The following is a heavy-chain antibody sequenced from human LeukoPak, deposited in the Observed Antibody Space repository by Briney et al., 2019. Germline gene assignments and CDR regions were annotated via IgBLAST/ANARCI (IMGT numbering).Heavy chain of an antibody. CDR3: ARDLSMVRGVIEYNWFDP. V-gene: IGHV4-4*07. D-gene: IGHD3-10*01. J-gene: IGHJ5*02. Sequence: SETLSLTCTVSGGSISSYYWSWIRQPAGKGLEWIGRIYTSGSTNYNPSLKSRVTMSVDTSKNQFSLKLSSVTAADTAVYYCARDLSMVRGVIEYNWFDPWGQGTLVTVSS. CDR2: IYTSGST. CDR1: GGSISSYY.